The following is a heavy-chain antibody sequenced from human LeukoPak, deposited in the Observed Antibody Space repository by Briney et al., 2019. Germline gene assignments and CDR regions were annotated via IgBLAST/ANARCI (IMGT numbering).Heavy chain of an antibody. CDR3: AKHRDYFDY. J-gene: IGHJ4*02. Sequence: PGRSLRLSCAASGFTFSSYGKHWVRQAPGKGLEWVAVISYDGSNKYYADSVKGRFTISRDNSKNTLYLQMNSLRAEDTAVYYCAKHRDYFDYWGQGTLVTVSS. CDR2: ISYDGSNK. V-gene: IGHV3-30*18. CDR1: GFTFSSYG.